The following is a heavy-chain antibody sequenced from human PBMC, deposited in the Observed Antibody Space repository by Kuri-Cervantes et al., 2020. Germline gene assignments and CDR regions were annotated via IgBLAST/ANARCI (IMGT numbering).Heavy chain of an antibody. CDR3: ARDISGYTSSWYDY. J-gene: IGHJ4*02. D-gene: IGHD6-13*01. V-gene: IGHV7-4-1*02. Sequence: ASEKVSCKASGYTFTSYAMNWVRQAPGQGLEWMGWINTNTGNPTYAQGFTGRFVFSLDTSVSTAYLQISSLKAEDTAVYYCARDISGYTSSWYDYWGQGTLVTVSS. CDR2: INTNTGNP. CDR1: GYTFTSYA.